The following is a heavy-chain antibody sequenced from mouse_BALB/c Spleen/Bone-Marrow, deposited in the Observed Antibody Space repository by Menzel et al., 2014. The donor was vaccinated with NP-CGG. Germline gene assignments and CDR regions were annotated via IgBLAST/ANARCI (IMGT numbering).Heavy chain of an antibody. CDR1: GYTFTSYW. Sequence: QVQLQQSGAELVKPGASVKLSCKASGYTFTSYWMHWVKQRPGQGLGWIGEIDPSDSYTNYNQKFKGEATLTVDKSSSTAYMQLSSLTSEDSAVYFCARWLLRYYAMDDWGQGTSVTVSS. D-gene: IGHD2-3*01. V-gene: IGHV1-69*02. CDR3: ARWLLRYYAMDD. CDR2: IDPSDSYT. J-gene: IGHJ4*01.